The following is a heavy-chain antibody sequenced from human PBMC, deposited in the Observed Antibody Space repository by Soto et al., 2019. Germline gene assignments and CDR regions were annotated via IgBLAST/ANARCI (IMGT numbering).Heavy chain of an antibody. V-gene: IGHV3-48*01. CDR3: AKSLYSNYNRDS. J-gene: IGHJ5*01. CDR2: ISSDRETT. D-gene: IGHD4-4*01. CDR1: GFTFNYYS. Sequence: EVQLVESGGGLVPPGGSLRLSCAASGFTFNYYSMNWVRLAPGKGLEYIAYISSDRETTHYSESVKGRFTISRDNAKNLVFLQMDSPRGDDTAVYYCAKSLYSNYNRDSWGQGTLVTVSS.